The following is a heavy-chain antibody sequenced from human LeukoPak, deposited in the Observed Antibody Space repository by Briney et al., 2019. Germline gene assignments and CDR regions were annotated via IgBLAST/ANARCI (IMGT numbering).Heavy chain of an antibody. CDR2: IYYSGST. CDR1: GGSISSSSYY. D-gene: IGHD3/OR15-3a*01. J-gene: IGHJ6*03. Sequence: PSETRSLTCTVSGGSISSSSYYWGWIRQPPGKGLEWIGSIYYSGSTYYNPSLKSRVTISVDTSKNQFSLKLSSVTAADTAVYYCARLDADEGVWGKGTTVTVS. V-gene: IGHV4-39*01. CDR3: ARLDADEGV.